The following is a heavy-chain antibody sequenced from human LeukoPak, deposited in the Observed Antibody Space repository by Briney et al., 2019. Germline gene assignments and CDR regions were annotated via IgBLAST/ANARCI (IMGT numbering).Heavy chain of an antibody. Sequence: GGSLRLSCAASGFTFSSYSMNWVRQAPGKGLEWVSSISNIGSYIYYADSLKGRFTISRDNAKNSLYLRMNSLRAEDTAVYYCASSSYSSSLWGQGTLVTVSS. V-gene: IGHV3-21*01. CDR1: GFTFSSYS. CDR3: ASSSYSSSL. D-gene: IGHD6-13*01. CDR2: ISNIGSYI. J-gene: IGHJ4*02.